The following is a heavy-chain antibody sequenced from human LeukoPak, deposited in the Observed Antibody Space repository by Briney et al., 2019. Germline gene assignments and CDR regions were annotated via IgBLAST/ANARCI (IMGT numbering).Heavy chain of an antibody. Sequence: GGSLRLSCAASGFSFSSDWMHWVRQVPGEGLVWVSRINSDGTSTAYADSVKGRFTISRDNARNTLYLQMNSLRVEDTAVYYCGRALGSPLDYWGQGTLVTVSA. CDR2: INSDGTST. CDR1: GFSFSSDW. D-gene: IGHD1-26*01. CDR3: GRALGSPLDY. V-gene: IGHV3-74*01. J-gene: IGHJ4*02.